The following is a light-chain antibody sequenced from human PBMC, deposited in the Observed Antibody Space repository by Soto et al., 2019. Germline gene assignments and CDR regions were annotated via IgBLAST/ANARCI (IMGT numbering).Light chain of an antibody. J-gene: IGKJ4*01. Sequence: VMKQSPAALSVNPGEGATLSCRASQGIGDTLAWYQHKPGQTPRLLIYDTSTRATGVPTRFSGSRSGAEFTLTINSLQSEDFAVYYCQPYNNWPLTFGGGTKVDIK. CDR3: QPYNNWPLT. CDR2: DTS. CDR1: QGIGDT. V-gene: IGKV3-15*01.